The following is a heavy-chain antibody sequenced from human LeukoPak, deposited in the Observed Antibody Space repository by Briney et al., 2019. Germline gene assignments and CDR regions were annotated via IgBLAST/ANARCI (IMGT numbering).Heavy chain of an antibody. CDR3: AKDTYSSGWSLPDY. Sequence: GGSLRLSCAASGFTFSSYAMHWVRQAPGKGLEWVAVISYDGSNKYYADSVKGRFTISRDNSKNTLYLQMNSLRAEDTAVYYCAKDTYSSGWSLPDYWGQGTLVTVSS. V-gene: IGHV3-30*04. CDR2: ISYDGSNK. D-gene: IGHD6-19*01. CDR1: GFTFSSYA. J-gene: IGHJ4*02.